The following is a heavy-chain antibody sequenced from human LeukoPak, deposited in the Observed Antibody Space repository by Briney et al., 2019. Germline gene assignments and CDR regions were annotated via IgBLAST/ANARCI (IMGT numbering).Heavy chain of an antibody. J-gene: IGHJ6*04. D-gene: IGHD2-2*01. Sequence: PGGSLRLSCAASGFTFSSYAMSWVRQAPGKGLEWVSAISGSGGSTYYADSVKGRFTISRDNSKNTLYLQMNSLRAEDTAVYYCAKDYIVVVPAAMGTDGMDVWGKETTVTVSS. CDR2: ISGSGGST. CDR1: GFTFSSYA. V-gene: IGHV3-23*01. CDR3: AKDYIVVVPAAMGTDGMDV.